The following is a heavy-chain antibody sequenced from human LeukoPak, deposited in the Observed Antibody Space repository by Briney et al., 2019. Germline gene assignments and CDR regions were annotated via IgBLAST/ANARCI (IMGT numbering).Heavy chain of an antibody. CDR1: GGTFRSYA. J-gene: IGHJ4*02. CDR2: IVPILGTA. CDR3: ARSQGYSYGSSY. V-gene: IGHV1-69*13. Sequence: ASGKVSCKASGGTFRSYAISWVRQAPGQGLVWMGGIVPILGTANYAQKFQGRVTITADDSTGTDYMELTSLRSADTAVYYCARSQGYSYGSSYWGQGTLVTVSS. D-gene: IGHD5-18*01.